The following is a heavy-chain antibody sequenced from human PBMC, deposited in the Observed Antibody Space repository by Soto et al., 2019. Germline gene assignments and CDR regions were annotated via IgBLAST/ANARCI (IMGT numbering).Heavy chain of an antibody. D-gene: IGHD6-13*01. Sequence: SVKVSCKASGGTFSSYAISWVRQAPGQGLEWMGGIIPIFGTANYAQKFQGRVTITADESISTAYLQWSSLKASDTAMYYCARRHSSSSAFDPWGQGTLVTVSS. J-gene: IGHJ5*02. CDR1: GGTFSSYA. CDR3: ARRHSSSSAFDP. CDR2: IIPIFGTA. V-gene: IGHV1-69*13.